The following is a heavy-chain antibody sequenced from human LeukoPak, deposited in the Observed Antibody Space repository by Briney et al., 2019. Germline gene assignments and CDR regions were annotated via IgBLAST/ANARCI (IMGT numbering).Heavy chain of an antibody. CDR2: ISSSSSYI. Sequence: PGGSLRLSCAASGFTFSSYRMNWVRQAPGKGLEWVSSISSSSSYIYYADSVKGRFTISRDNAKNSLYLQMNSLRAEDTAVYYCARGFPSYKDYWGQGTLVTVSS. CDR3: ARGFPSYKDY. J-gene: IGHJ4*02. CDR1: GFTFSSYR. V-gene: IGHV3-21*01. D-gene: IGHD1-26*01.